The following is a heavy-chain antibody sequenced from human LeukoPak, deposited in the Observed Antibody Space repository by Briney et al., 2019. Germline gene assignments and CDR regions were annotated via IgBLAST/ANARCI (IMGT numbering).Heavy chain of an antibody. CDR2: IYYSGST. V-gene: IGHV4-39*01. CDR3: ARHQAYCSSTSCSQPDWFDP. Sequence: SETLSLTCTVSGGSISSSSYYWGWIRQPPGKGLEWIGSIYYSGSTYYNPPLKSRVTISVDTSKNQFALKLSSVTAADTAVYYCARHQAYCSSTSCSQPDWFDPWGQGTLVTVSS. CDR1: GGSISSSSYY. J-gene: IGHJ5*02. D-gene: IGHD2-2*01.